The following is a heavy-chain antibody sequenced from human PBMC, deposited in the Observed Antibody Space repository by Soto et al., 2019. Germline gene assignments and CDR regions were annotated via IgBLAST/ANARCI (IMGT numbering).Heavy chain of an antibody. CDR2: IVVGSGNT. D-gene: IGHD3-22*01. CDR1: GFTFTSSA. J-gene: IGHJ5*02. V-gene: IGHV1-58*02. Sequence: QMQLVQSGPEVKKPGTSVKVSCKASGFTFTSSAMQWVRQARGQRLEWIGWIVVGSGNTNYAQKFQERVTITRDMSTSTAYMELSSLRSEDTAVYYCAADHVWYDSSGYYSGVENWFDPWGQGTLVTVSS. CDR3: AADHVWYDSSGYYSGVENWFDP.